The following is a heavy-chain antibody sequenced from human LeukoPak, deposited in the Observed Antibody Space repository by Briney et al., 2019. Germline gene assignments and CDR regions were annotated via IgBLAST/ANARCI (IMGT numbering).Heavy chain of an antibody. CDR2: MNPNSGNT. D-gene: IGHD3-22*01. Sequence: ASVKVSCKASGYTFTSYDINWVRQATGQGLEWMGWMNPNSGNTGYAQKFQGRVTMTRNTSISTAYMELSSLRSEDTAVYYCARVSGYYYYFDYWGQGTLVTVSS. V-gene: IGHV1-8*01. J-gene: IGHJ4*02. CDR1: GYTFTSYD. CDR3: ARVSGYYYYFDY.